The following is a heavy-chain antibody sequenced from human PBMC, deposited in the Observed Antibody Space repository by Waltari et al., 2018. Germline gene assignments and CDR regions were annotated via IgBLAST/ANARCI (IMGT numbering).Heavy chain of an antibody. V-gene: IGHV4-34*01. CDR3: ARGWRRNRQSPKAASGTYYFDY. CDR1: CWSFSGYY. J-gene: IGHJ4*02. D-gene: IGHD1-7*01. CDR2: INHSGST. Sequence: QVQLQQWGARLVKPSGTLSLTCAVYCWSFSGYYLILIRQPPGEGLEWIGEINHSGSTNYNPSLKSRVTISVDTSKNQFSLKLSSVTAADTAVYYCARGWRRNRQSPKAASGTYYFDYWGQGTLVTVSS.